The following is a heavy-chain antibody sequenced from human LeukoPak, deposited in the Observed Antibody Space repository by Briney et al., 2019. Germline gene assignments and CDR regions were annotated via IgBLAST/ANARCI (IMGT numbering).Heavy chain of an antibody. CDR1: GFTFSSYW. CDR2: IKQDGSEK. CDR3: ARDGTYYDFWSGFYWLDY. V-gene: IGHV3-7*01. J-gene: IGHJ4*02. Sequence: GGTLRLSCAASGFTFSSYWMSWVRQAPGKGLEWVANIKQDGSEKYYVDSVKGRFTISRDNAKNSLYLQMNSLRAEDTAVYYCARDGTYYDFWSGFYWLDYWGQGTLVTVSS. D-gene: IGHD3-3*01.